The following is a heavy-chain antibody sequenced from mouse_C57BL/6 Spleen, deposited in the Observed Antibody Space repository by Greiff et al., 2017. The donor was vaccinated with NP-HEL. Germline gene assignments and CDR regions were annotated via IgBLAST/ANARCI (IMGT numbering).Heavy chain of an antibody. D-gene: IGHD1-1*01. J-gene: IGHJ1*03. CDR1: GYTFTSYW. CDR2: IDPSDSYT. V-gene: IGHV1-59*01. Sequence: QVQLQQPGAELVRPGTSVKLSCKASGYTFTSYWMHWVKQRPGQGLEWIGVIDPSDSYTNYNQKFKGKATLTVDTSSSTAYMQLSSLTSEDSAVYYCARDYGTPDVWGTGTTVTVSS. CDR3: ARDYGTPDV.